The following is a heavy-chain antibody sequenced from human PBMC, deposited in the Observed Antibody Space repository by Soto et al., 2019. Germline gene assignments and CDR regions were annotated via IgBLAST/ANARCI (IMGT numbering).Heavy chain of an antibody. CDR2: INPKSGGT. CDR1: GYTFTVYY. Sequence: QVQLVQSGAEGKKPGASVNVSCKASGYTFTVYYMHRVRQAPGQGLEWMGWINPKSGGTMYPQKFQGRVTMTWDTSISTAYMALTRLRSDDTAVYYCARDLAKGGGSAGFDYWGQGTLVTVSS. J-gene: IGHJ4*02. D-gene: IGHD1-26*01. V-gene: IGHV1-2*02. CDR3: ARDLAKGGGSAGFDY.